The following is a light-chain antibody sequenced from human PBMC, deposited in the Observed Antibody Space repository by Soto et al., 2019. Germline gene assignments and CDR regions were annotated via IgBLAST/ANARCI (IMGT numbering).Light chain of an antibody. CDR1: QSIGIY. V-gene: IGKV3-11*01. Sequence: EIVLTQSPATLSLSPGDRATLSCRASQSIGIYLAWYQQTPGQSPRLLIYEASNRDTGAPAKFSGTGSGTDFTLTISSLESEDFGIYYCQQRSSWPLTFGGGTRVEI. CDR2: EAS. J-gene: IGKJ4*01. CDR3: QQRSSWPLT.